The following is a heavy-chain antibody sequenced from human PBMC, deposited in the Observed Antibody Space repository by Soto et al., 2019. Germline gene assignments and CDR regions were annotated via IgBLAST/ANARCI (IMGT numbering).Heavy chain of an antibody. J-gene: IGHJ5*02. V-gene: IGHV1-46*01. CDR3: ERGDTEYSSWSWLDP. Sequence: ASVKVSCKASGYTFTSYYMHWVRQAPGQGLEWMGIINPSGGSTSYAQKFQGRVTMTRDTSTSTVYMELSSLRSEDTAVYYCERGDTEYSSWSWLDPWGQGTLVTVYS. CDR1: GYTFTSYY. CDR2: INPSGGST. D-gene: IGHD6-6*01.